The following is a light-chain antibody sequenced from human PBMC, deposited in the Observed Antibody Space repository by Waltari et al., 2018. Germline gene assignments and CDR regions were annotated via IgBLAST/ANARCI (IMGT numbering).Light chain of an antibody. CDR2: GAS. J-gene: IGKJ1*01. CDR1: QSISSF. Sequence: IVLTQSPGTLSLSPGERATLSCRASQSISSFLFWYQQKPGQAPRLLMYGASTRATGIPDRFSGSGSGTDFSLTISRLEPEDFAVYYCQHYVRLPVTFGQGTKVEIK. CDR3: QHYVRLPVT. V-gene: IGKV3-20*01.